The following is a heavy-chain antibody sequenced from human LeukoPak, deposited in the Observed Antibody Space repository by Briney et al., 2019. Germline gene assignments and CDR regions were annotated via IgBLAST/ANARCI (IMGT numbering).Heavy chain of an antibody. J-gene: IGHJ4*02. CDR2: ISYDGSNK. Sequence: GGSLRLSCAASGFTFSSYAMHWVRQAPGKGLEWVAVISYDGSNKYYADSVKGRFTISRDNSKNTLYLQMNSLRAEDTAVYYCAREGPRGHTYDLTFGYWGQGTLVTVSS. V-gene: IGHV3-30*04. CDR3: AREGPRGHTYDLTFGY. CDR1: GFTFSSYA. D-gene: IGHD5-18*01.